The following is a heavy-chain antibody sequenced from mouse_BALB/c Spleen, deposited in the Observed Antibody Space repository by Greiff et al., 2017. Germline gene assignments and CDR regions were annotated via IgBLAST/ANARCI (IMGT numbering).Heavy chain of an antibody. V-gene: IGHV1-12*01. J-gene: IGHJ4*01. CDR1: GYTFTSYN. CDR3: ASAYYGNFSMDY. Sequence: QVQLQQPGAELVKPGASVKMSCKASGYTFTSYNMHWVKQTPGQGLEWIGAIYPGNGDTSYNQKFKGKATLTADKSSSTAYMQLSSLTSEDSAVYYCASAYYGNFSMDYWGQGTSVTVSS. CDR2: IYPGNGDT. D-gene: IGHD2-10*01.